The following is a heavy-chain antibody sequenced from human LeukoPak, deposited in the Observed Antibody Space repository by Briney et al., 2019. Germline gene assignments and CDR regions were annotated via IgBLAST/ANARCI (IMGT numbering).Heavy chain of an antibody. CDR2: INHSGST. D-gene: IGHD3-10*01. CDR3: ARGLEVEYGSGSYPWAFDI. Sequence: SETLSLTCAVYGGSFSGYYWSWIRQPPGKGLEWIGEINHSGSTNYNPSLKSRVTISADTSKNQFSLKLSSVTAADTAVYYCARGLEVEYGSGSYPWAFDIWGQGTMVTVSS. J-gene: IGHJ3*02. V-gene: IGHV4-34*01. CDR1: GGSFSGYY.